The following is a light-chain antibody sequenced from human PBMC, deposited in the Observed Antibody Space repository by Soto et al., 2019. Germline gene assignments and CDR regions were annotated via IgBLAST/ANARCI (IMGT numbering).Light chain of an antibody. J-gene: IGLJ1*01. V-gene: IGLV2-14*03. CDR3: SSYTSTRTLYV. CDR1: SSDIGGYNY. CDR2: DVS. Sequence: QYALTQPASVSGSPGQSITISCTGTSSDIGGYNYVSWYQQLPGKVPKLIIYDVSNRPSGVSDRFSGSKSGNAGSLTISGLQAEDEADYYCSSYTSTRTLYVFGTGTKLTVL.